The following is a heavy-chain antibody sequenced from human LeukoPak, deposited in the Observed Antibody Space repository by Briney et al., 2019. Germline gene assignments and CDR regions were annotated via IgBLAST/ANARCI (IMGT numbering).Heavy chain of an antibody. V-gene: IGHV3-30*01. CDR1: GFTFSSYA. CDR3: ARDHRRGYSGYDNEPFDY. D-gene: IGHD5-12*01. J-gene: IGHJ4*02. Sequence: GGSLRLSCAASGFTFSSYAMHWVRQAPGKGLEWVAVISYDGSNKYYADSVKGRFTISRDNSKNTLYLQMNSLRAEDTAVYYCARDHRRGYSGYDNEPFDYWGQETLVTVSS. CDR2: ISYDGSNK.